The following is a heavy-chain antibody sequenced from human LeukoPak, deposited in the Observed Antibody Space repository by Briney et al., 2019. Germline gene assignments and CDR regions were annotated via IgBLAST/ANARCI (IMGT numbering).Heavy chain of an antibody. CDR2: MNPNSGNT. CDR1: GYTFTSYD. J-gene: IGHJ3*02. V-gene: IGHV1-8*03. CDR3: ARGLPDSYYDFWSGYHDAFDI. Sequence: ASVKVSCKASGYTFTSYDINWVRQATVQRLEWMGWMNPNSGNTGYAQKFQGRVTITWNTSISTAYMELSSLRSEDTAVYYCARGLPDSYYDFWSGYHDAFDIWGQGTMVTVSS. D-gene: IGHD3-3*01.